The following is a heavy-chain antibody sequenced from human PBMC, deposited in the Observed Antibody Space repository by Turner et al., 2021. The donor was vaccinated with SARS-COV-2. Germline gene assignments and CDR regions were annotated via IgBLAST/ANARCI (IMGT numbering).Heavy chain of an antibody. D-gene: IGHD5-12*01. Sequence: QVQLVESGGVVVQPGRSLRLPCAASVFTFSSYGMHWVRQAPGKGLEWVAVIWYDGSNKYYADSVKGRFTISRDNSKNTLYLQMNSLRAEDTAVYYCARDGGYSGYAYFDYWGQGTLVTVSS. CDR2: IWYDGSNK. CDR3: ARDGGYSGYAYFDY. J-gene: IGHJ4*02. CDR1: VFTFSSYG. V-gene: IGHV3-33*01.